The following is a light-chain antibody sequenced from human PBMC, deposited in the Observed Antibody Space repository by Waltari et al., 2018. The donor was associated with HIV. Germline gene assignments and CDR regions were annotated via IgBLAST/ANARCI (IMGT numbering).Light chain of an antibody. J-gene: IGLJ3*02. V-gene: IGLV10-54*01. Sequence: QAGLSQPPSVSKGLRQTATLTCTGNSNNVGYQGAAWLQQHQGNPPKLLSYRNNNRPAGISARLSASRSGNTASLTITGLQPEDEADCYCSAWDSSLSAWVFGGGTKLAVL. CDR3: SAWDSSLSAWV. CDR1: SNNVGYQG. CDR2: RNN.